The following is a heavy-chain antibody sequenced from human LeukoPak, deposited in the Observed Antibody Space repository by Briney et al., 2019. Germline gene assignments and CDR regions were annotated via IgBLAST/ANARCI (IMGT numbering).Heavy chain of an antibody. CDR2: ISYDGSNK. CDR1: GFTFSSYA. CDR3: AKLSSGMRDY. Sequence: PGGSLRLSCAASGFTFSSYAMHWVRQAPGKGLEWVAVISYDGSNKYYADSVKGRFTISRDNSKNTLHLQMNSLRAEDTAVYFCAKLSSGMRDYWGQGTLVTVSS. V-gene: IGHV3-30-3*02. D-gene: IGHD3-10*01. J-gene: IGHJ4*02.